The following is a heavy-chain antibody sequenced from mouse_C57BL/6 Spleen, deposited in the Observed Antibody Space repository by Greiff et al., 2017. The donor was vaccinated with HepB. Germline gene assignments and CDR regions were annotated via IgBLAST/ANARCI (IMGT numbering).Heavy chain of an antibody. D-gene: IGHD1-1*02. V-gene: IGHV5-6*01. J-gene: IGHJ2*01. Sequence: EVQLVESGGDLVKPGGSLKLSCAASGFTFSSYGMSWVRQTPDKRLEWVATISSGGSYTYYPDSVKGRFTISRDNAKNTLYLQMSSLKSEDTAMYYCARGVGDYWGQGTTLTVSS. CDR2: ISSGGSYT. CDR1: GFTFSSYG. CDR3: ARGVGDY.